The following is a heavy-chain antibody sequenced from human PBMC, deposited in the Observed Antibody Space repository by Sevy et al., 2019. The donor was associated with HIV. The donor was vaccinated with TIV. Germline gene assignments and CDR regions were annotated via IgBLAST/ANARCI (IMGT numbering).Heavy chain of an antibody. CDR1: GGSITSSSYY. V-gene: IGHV4-39*02. J-gene: IGHJ6*02. CDR2: IYYTGST. Sequence: SETLSLTCTVSGGSITSSSYYWAWLRQPPGKGLEWIGSIYYTGSTYYKPSLMSRITISADRSKNHFSLKLTSVTAADTAVYYCARPSSLYYYYAMDVWGQGTAVIVSS. CDR3: ARPSSLYYYYAMDV.